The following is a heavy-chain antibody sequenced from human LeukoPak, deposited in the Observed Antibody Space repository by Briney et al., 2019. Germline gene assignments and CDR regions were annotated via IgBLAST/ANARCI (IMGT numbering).Heavy chain of an antibody. J-gene: IGHJ4*02. CDR3: TRPRLGHDATLDY. Sequence: SETLSLTCTVSSGSISTSNYYWGWVRQPPGKALEWIGNIFYSGSTYYSPSLKSRVTISLDTSRNQFSLKLNSVTAADTAVYYCTRPRLGHDATLDYWGQGILVTVSS. CDR2: IFYSGST. V-gene: IGHV4-39*07. CDR1: SGSISTSNYY. D-gene: IGHD3-9*01.